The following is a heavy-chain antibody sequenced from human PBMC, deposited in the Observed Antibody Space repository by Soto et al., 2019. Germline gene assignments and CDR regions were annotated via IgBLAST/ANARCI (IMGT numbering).Heavy chain of an antibody. Sequence: QVQLQESGPGLVKPSETLSLTCIVSGDSISSHYWSWIRRPPGKGLEWIGYIYSSGNTYYNPSLKSRVTISRDTSKNQFSLRLSSVTAADTAVYYCARHGAQLGPFDGWGQGTLVSVSS. CDR3: ARHGAQLGPFDG. J-gene: IGHJ4*02. CDR1: GDSISSHY. V-gene: IGHV4-59*08. CDR2: IYSSGNT. D-gene: IGHD1-1*01.